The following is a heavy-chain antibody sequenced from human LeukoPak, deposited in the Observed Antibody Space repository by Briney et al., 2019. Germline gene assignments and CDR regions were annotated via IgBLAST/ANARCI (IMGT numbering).Heavy chain of an antibody. J-gene: IGHJ4*02. CDR2: IKSKTDDETI. D-gene: IGHD6-19*01. CDR1: GFTFSHAW. Sequence: KSGGSLRLSCAVSGFTFSHAWMSWVRQAPGKGLEWVGRIKSKTDDETIDYAVPVKGRFIISRDDSKNTLFLQLNSLKTEDTAVYYCTTVRGFTSGWPFDYWGQGILVTVSS. CDR3: TTVRGFTSGWPFDY. V-gene: IGHV3-15*01.